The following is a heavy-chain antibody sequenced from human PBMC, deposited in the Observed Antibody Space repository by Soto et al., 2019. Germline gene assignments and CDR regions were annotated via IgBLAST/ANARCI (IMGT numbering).Heavy chain of an antibody. V-gene: IGHV3-30*18. CDR2: ISYDGSNK. CDR1: GSTFSSYG. Sequence: QVQLVESGGGVVQPGGSLRLSCVASGSTFSSYGMHWVRQAPGKGLEWVAVISYDGSNKNYADSVKGRFTISRDNSKNTLYVQMNSLRAEDTVVYYCAKDTYYHDTSGYYVFDYWGQGTLVTVSS. D-gene: IGHD3-22*01. J-gene: IGHJ4*02. CDR3: AKDTYYHDTSGYYVFDY.